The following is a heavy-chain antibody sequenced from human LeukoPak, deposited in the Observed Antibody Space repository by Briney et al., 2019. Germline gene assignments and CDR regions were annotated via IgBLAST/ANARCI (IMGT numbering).Heavy chain of an antibody. Sequence: SETLSLTCTVSGGSISSYYWSWIRQPPGKGLEWIGYIYYSGSTNYNPSLKSRVTISVDTSKNQFSLKLSSVTAADTAVYYCASHYGSGSYWGDYWGQGTLVTVSS. V-gene: IGHV4-59*08. CDR3: ASHYGSGSYWGDY. J-gene: IGHJ4*02. CDR1: GGSISSYY. D-gene: IGHD3-10*01. CDR2: IYYSGST.